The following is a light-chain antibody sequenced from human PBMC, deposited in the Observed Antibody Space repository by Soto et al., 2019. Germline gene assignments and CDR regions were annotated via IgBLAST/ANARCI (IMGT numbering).Light chain of an antibody. CDR1: QSVSSN. CDR3: QQYASWPPLFT. CDR2: GTS. V-gene: IGKV3-15*01. Sequence: EIIMTQSPATLSVSPGERDTLSCRASQSVSSNLAWYRQRPGQAPRLLIYGTSTRATGIPDRFSGSGSGTEFTLTISSLQSEDFAVYYCQQYASWPPLFTFGPGTKVDLK. J-gene: IGKJ3*01.